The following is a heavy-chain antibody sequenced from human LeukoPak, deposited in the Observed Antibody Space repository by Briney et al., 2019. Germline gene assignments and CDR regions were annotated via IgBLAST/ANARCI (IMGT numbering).Heavy chain of an antibody. CDR2: IYSDGRTT. Sequence: GGSLRLSCVASGFTFSSSWMHWVRQAPGKGLVWVSRIYSDGRTTDYADSVKGRFTISRDNAKNMLYLQMSSLRAEDTAVYYCARGRHYFDYWGQGTLVTVSS. J-gene: IGHJ4*02. CDR1: GFTFSSSW. CDR3: ARGRHYFDY. V-gene: IGHV3-74*01.